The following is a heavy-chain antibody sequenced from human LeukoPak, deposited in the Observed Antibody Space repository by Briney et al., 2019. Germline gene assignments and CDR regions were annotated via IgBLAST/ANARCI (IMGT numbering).Heavy chain of an antibody. Sequence: SVTVSCTASGGTVSIYAISWVRQAPGQGLEWMGGIIPIFGTANYAQKFQGRVTITADESTSTAYMELSSLRSEDTAVYYCAISTTIAAAGTSDYWGQGTLVTVSS. J-gene: IGHJ4*02. CDR2: IIPIFGTA. CDR1: GGTVSIYA. D-gene: IGHD6-13*01. V-gene: IGHV1-69*13. CDR3: AISTTIAAAGTSDY.